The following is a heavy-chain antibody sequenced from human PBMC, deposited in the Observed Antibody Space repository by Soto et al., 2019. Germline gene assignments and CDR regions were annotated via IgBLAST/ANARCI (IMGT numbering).Heavy chain of an antibody. D-gene: IGHD3-22*01. J-gene: IGHJ3*02. CDR2: ISGSGGST. CDR3: AKDRTYYYDSSGYYYSPLGAFDI. Sequence: GGSLRLSCAASGFTFSSYAMSWVRQAPGKGLEWVSAISGSGGSTYYADSVKGRFTISRDNSKNTLYLQMNSLRAEDTAVYYCAKDRTYYYDSSGYYYSPLGAFDIWGQGTMVTVSS. V-gene: IGHV3-23*01. CDR1: GFTFSSYA.